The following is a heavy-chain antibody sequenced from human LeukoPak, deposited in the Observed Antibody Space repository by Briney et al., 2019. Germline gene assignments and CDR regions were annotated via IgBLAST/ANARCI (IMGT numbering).Heavy chain of an antibody. CDR3: AKSAYYDASGYYREHYFDY. CDR1: GFSFSNYA. J-gene: IGHJ4*02. CDR2: ISGSGGST. Sequence: GGSLRLSCVSSGFSFSNYAMSWVRQAPGKGLEWVSSISGSGGSTHYADSVKGRFTISRDKTKNTLYLQMNSLRAEDTAVYYCAKSAYYDASGYYREHYFDYWGQGTLVTVSS. V-gene: IGHV3-23*01. D-gene: IGHD3-22*01.